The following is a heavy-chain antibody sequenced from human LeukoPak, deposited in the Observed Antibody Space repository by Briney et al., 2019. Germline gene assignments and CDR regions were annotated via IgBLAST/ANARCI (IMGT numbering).Heavy chain of an antibody. Sequence: PSQTLSLTCTVSGGSISSGDYYWSWIRQPPGKGLEWIGYIYYSGSTNYNPSLKSRVTISVDTSKNQFSLKLSSVTAADTAVYYCARFGYCSSTSCRPFDPWGQGTLVTVSS. D-gene: IGHD2-2*01. CDR1: GGSISSGDYY. CDR2: IYYSGST. J-gene: IGHJ5*02. V-gene: IGHV4-30-4*01. CDR3: ARFGYCSSTSCRPFDP.